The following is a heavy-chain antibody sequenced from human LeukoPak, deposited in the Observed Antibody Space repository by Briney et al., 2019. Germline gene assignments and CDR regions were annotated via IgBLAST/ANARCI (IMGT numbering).Heavy chain of an antibody. CDR2: ISSSSNTI. CDR1: GFTFSSYS. V-gene: IGHV3-21*06. CDR3: ARRIATAGGVDH. J-gene: IGHJ4*02. Sequence: GGSLRLSCAASGFTFSSYSMNWVRQAPGKGLEWVSSISSSSNTIYYADSVKGRFTISRDNAKNSLYLQMNSLRVEDTAVYYVARRIATAGGVDHWGQGTLVTVSS. D-gene: IGHD6-13*01.